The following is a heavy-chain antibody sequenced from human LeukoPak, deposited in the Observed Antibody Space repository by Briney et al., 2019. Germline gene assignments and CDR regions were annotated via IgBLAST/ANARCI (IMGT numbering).Heavy chain of an antibody. CDR1: GYTLTELS. D-gene: IGHD6-13*01. CDR3: ATAKAAAGTCPDY. Sequence: ASVKVSCRVSGYTLTELSMHWVRQAPGKGLEWMGGFDPEDGETIYAQKFQGRVTMTEDTSTDTAYMELSSLRSEDTAVYYCATAKAAAGTCPDYWGQGTLVTVSS. J-gene: IGHJ4*02. V-gene: IGHV1-24*01. CDR2: FDPEDGET.